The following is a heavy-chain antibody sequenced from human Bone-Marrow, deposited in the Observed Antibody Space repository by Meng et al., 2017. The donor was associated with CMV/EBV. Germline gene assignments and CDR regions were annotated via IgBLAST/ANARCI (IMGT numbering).Heavy chain of an antibody. CDR1: GFTFSSYD. V-gene: IGHV3-30*02. CDR3: AKIVDALEVRPGGSYFDY. J-gene: IGHJ4*02. CDR2: IRFDGSNK. D-gene: IGHD6-6*01. Sequence: GGSLRPSCAASGFTFSSYDMHWVRQAPGKGLEWVTFIRFDGSNKYYADSVKGRFTISRDNSTNTLYLQMNSLRAEDTALYYCAKIVDALEVRPGGSYFDYLCQGTLVTVSS.